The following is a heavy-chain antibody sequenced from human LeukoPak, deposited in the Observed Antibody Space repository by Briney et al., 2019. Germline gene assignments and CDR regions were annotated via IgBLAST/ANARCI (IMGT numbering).Heavy chain of an antibody. CDR1: GYTFTSYD. V-gene: IGHV1-8*01. CDR2: MNPNSGNT. J-gene: IGHJ6*03. D-gene: IGHD3-10*01. CDR3: ARGGVPSIITYYYGSGPYYMDV. Sequence: ASVKVSCKASGYTFTSYDINWVRQATGQGLEWMGWMNPNSGNTGYAQKFQGRVTMTRNTSISTAYMELSSLRSEDTAVYYCARGGVPSIITYYYGSGPYYMDVWGKGTTVTISS.